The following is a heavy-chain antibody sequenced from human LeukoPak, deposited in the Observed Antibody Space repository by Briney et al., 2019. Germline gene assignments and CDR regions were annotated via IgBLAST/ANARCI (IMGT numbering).Heavy chain of an antibody. V-gene: IGHV3-23*01. J-gene: IGHJ4*02. D-gene: IGHD2-15*01. CDR3: AKWGCSGGSCYPFDY. Sequence: GGTLRLSCAASGFTFSSYGMNWVRQAPGKGLEWVSAISGSGGSTYYADSVKGRFTISRDNSKDTLYLQMNSLRAEDTAVYYCAKWGCSGGSCYPFDYWGQGTLVTVSS. CDR2: ISGSGGST. CDR1: GFTFSSYG.